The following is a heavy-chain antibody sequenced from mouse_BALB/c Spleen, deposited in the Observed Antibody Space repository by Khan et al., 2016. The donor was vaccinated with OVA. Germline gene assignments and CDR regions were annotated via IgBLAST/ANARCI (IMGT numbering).Heavy chain of an antibody. V-gene: IGHV1S45*01. CDR2: INHYNDYT. D-gene: IGHD1-1*02. J-gene: IGHJ4*01. CDR1: GYTFTNHH. Sequence: VQLKQSGAELVRPGASVTISCKAFGYTFTNHHLHWVKQRPGQGLDWIGYINHYNDYTSYNQTFKGRATLTVDKSSSTAYMDLSSLTSEDSVVSYCARSGGYDAMNYWGQGTSVTVSS. CDR3: ARSGGYDAMNY.